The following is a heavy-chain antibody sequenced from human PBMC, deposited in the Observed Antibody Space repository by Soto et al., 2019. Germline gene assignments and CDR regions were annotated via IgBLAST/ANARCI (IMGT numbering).Heavy chain of an antibody. CDR2: IVVGSGNT. D-gene: IGHD6-13*01. V-gene: IGHV1-58*01. J-gene: IGHJ6*03. Sequence: SVKVSCKASGFTFTSSAVQWVRQARGQRLEWIGWIVVGSGNTNYAQKFQERVTITRDMSTSTAYMELSSLRSEDTAVYYCAREKEAAAPYYYYYNYMDVRGTGTTVTVSS. CDR1: GFTFTSSA. CDR3: AREKEAAAPYYYYYNYMDV.